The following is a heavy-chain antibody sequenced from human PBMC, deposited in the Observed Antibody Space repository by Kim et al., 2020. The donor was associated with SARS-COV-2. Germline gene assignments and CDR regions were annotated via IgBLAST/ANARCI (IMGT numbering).Heavy chain of an antibody. CDR1: GFTFDDYG. CDR2: INCNGGST. V-gene: IGHV3-20*04. D-gene: IGHD3-10*01. Sequence: GGSLRLSCAASGFTFDDYGMSWVRQAPGKGLEWVSGINCNGGSTGYADSLKGRFTISRDNAKNSLYLQMNSLRAEDTALYYCARSDLYYYGSKYYYYGMDVWGQGTTVTVSS. CDR3: ARSDLYYYGSKYYYYGMDV. J-gene: IGHJ6*02.